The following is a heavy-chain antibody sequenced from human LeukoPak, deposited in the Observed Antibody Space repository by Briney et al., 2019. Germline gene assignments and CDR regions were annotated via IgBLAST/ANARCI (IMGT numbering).Heavy chain of an antibody. CDR3: ARDPSDFWSKAWFDP. J-gene: IGHJ5*02. D-gene: IGHD3-3*01. V-gene: IGHV4-59*01. Sequence: SETLSLTCTVSGGSISSYYWSWIRQPPGKGLEWIGYIYYSGSTNYNPSLKSRVTISVDTSKNQFSLKLSSATAADTAVYYCARDPSDFWSKAWFDPWGQGTLVTVSS. CDR1: GGSISSYY. CDR2: IYYSGST.